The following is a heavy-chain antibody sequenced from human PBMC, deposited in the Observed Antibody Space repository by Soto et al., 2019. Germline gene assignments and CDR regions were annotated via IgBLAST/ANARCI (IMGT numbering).Heavy chain of an antibody. V-gene: IGHV3-23*01. CDR1: GFTFSSYA. J-gene: IGHJ4*02. CDR2: ISGSGGST. CDR3: ATRYGSGSYLSRDPEAVDY. Sequence: EVQLLESGGGLVQPGGSLRLSCAASGFTFSSYAMSWVRQAPGKGLEWVSAISGSGGSTYYADSVKGRFTISRDNSKNSLYLQMNSLRAEDTAVYYCATRYGSGSYLSRDPEAVDYWCQGILATVSS. D-gene: IGHD3-10*01.